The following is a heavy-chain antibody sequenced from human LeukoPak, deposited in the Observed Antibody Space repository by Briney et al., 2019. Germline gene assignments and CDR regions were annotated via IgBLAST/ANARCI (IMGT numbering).Heavy chain of an antibody. D-gene: IGHD3-3*01. Sequence: PGGSLRLSCAASGFSFSSYGMHWVRQAPGKGLEWVAVISYDGSNKSYADSVKGRFTISRDNAKNTLYLQMHSLRAEDTAVYYCAKDKDFWSGYYRGVPFYYGMDVWGQGTTVTVSS. CDR1: GFSFSSYG. V-gene: IGHV3-30*18. J-gene: IGHJ6*02. CDR2: ISYDGSNK. CDR3: AKDKDFWSGYYRGVPFYYGMDV.